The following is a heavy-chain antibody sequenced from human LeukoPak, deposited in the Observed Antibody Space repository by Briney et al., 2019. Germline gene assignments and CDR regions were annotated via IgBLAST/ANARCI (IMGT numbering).Heavy chain of an antibody. D-gene: IGHD3-10*01. CDR2: ISSSSNTI. CDR1: GFTFSSYG. V-gene: IGHV3-48*01. J-gene: IGHJ4*02. Sequence: GGSLRLSCAASGFTFSSYGMSWVRQAPGKGLEWVSYISSSSNTIYYADSVKGRFTISRDNAKNSLYLQMNSLRAEDTAVYYCARGSYYAGFSFDYWGQGTLVTVSS. CDR3: ARGSYYAGFSFDY.